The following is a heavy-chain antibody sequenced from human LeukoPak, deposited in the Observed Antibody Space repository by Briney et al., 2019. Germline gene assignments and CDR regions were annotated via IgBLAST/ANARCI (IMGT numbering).Heavy chain of an antibody. CDR1: GGTFSNYA. Sequence: GASVQVSCKASGGTFSNYAITWVRQAPGQGLEWMGGVIPVSGTGNYAQKFQGRVTITADTSTSTAYMELSSLRSDDTAVYYCARGYYYDSSGYFLGYYYYYMDVWGKGTTVTISS. CDR2: VIPVSGTG. CDR3: ARGYYYDSSGYFLGYYYYYMDV. D-gene: IGHD3-22*01. V-gene: IGHV1-69*06. J-gene: IGHJ6*03.